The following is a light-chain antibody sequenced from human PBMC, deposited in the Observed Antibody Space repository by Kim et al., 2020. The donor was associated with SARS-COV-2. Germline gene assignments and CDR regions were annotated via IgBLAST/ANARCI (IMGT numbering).Light chain of an antibody. CDR2: DVS. Sequence: QSALTQPASVSGSPGQSITIPCTGTSSDVGGYNYVSWYQKRPGEAPRLMIYDVSQRPSGVSNRFSASKSGNTASLTISGLQAEDEADYYCSSFTSTRAYVVFGGGTQLTVL. CDR1: SSDVGGYNY. V-gene: IGLV2-14*01. CDR3: SSFTSTRAYVV. J-gene: IGLJ2*01.